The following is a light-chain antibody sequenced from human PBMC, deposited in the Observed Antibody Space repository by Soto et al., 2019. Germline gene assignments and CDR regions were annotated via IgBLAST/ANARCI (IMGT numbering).Light chain of an antibody. CDR2: WAS. Sequence: DILMTQSPDSLAVSLGGGATINCKSSRSGLYSSNNKNYLAWYQQKPGQPPKALIYWASTRESGVPDRFSGSGSGTDFTLTISSLQAEDVAVYYCQQYYTTPWTFGQGTKVDIK. CDR3: QQYYTTPWT. V-gene: IGKV4-1*01. CDR1: RSGLYSSNNKNY. J-gene: IGKJ1*01.